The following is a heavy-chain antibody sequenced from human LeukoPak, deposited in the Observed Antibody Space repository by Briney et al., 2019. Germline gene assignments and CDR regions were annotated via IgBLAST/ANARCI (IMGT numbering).Heavy chain of an antibody. CDR3: AKTTTGYSSGRYPGWPVDY. Sequence: PPGGSLRLSCAASGFTFSSYAMYSVRHPPGEGLEWVSCIFGSGGSTHYADSVKGRFTISRDNSKNTVYLQMNSLRAEDTAVYYCAKTTTGYSSGRYPGWPVDYWGQGTLVTVSS. V-gene: IGHV3-23*01. D-gene: IGHD6-19*01. J-gene: IGHJ4*02. CDR1: GFTFSSYA. CDR2: IFGSGGST.